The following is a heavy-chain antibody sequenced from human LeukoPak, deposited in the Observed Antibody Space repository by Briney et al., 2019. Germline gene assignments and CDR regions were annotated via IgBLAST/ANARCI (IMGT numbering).Heavy chain of an antibody. V-gene: IGHV4-4*07. CDR1: GGSMSRYY. Sequence: PSETLSLTCTVPGGSMSRYYWSWIRQPAGKGLEWIGRMYTSGSTSYNPSLKSRVTMSLDTSKNQFSLKLSSVTAADTAVYYCARTVVVVAASQSFDYWGQGTLVTVSS. CDR2: MYTSGST. CDR3: ARTVVVVAASQSFDY. J-gene: IGHJ4*02. D-gene: IGHD2-15*01.